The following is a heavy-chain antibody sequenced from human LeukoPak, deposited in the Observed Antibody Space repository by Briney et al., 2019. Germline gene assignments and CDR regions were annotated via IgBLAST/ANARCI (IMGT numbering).Heavy chain of an antibody. V-gene: IGHV3-33*01. Sequence: PGTSLRLSCAASGFTFSSNDMHWDRQAPGKGLEWVAVIWYDGNNKYYADSVKGRFTISRDNSKNTLFLQMNSLRAEDTAVYYCATDAGHWFDPWGQGTLVTVSS. J-gene: IGHJ5*02. CDR2: IWYDGNNK. CDR1: GFTFSSND. CDR3: ATDAGHWFDP.